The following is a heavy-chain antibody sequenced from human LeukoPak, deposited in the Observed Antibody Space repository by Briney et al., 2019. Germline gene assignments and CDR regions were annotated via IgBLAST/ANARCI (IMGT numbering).Heavy chain of an antibody. J-gene: IGHJ6*02. CDR3: ARTDGRSDYYYAMDV. CDR1: GFTFSSYG. V-gene: IGHV3-33*01. Sequence: GGSLRLSCAASGFTFSSYGMHWVRQAPGKGLEWVAAIWYDGSNKYYADSVKGRFTISRDNSKNTLYLQMNSLRAEDTAVYCCARTDGRSDYYYAMDVWGQGTTVTVSS. CDR2: IWYDGSNK. D-gene: IGHD1-14*01.